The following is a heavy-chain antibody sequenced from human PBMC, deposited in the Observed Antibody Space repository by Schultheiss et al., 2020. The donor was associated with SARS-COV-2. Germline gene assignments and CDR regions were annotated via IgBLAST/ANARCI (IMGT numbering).Heavy chain of an antibody. CDR2: IYYSGST. J-gene: IGHJ4*02. Sequence: SETLSLTCTVSGGSVSDYYWSWIRQAPGKGLEWIGSIYYSGSTNYNPSLKSRVTISVDTSKNQFSLKLSSVTAADTAVYYCAREYSSGTDYWGQGTLVTVSS. D-gene: IGHD6-19*01. V-gene: IGHV4-59*02. CDR3: AREYSSGTDY. CDR1: GGSVSDYY.